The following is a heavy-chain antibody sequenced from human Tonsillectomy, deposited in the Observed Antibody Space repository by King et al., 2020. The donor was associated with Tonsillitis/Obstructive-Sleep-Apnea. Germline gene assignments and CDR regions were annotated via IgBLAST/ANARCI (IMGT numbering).Heavy chain of an antibody. CDR1: GGSISSYY. V-gene: IGHV4-4*07. CDR3: ARQRGGLGGDCSVGLWAFDI. D-gene: IGHD2-21*02. J-gene: IGHJ3*02. Sequence: VQLQESGPGLVKPSETLSLTCTVSGGSISSYYWSWIRQPAGKGLEWIGRIYTSGSTNYSPSLKSRVTMSVDTSKNQFSLKLSSVTAADTAVYYCARQRGGLGGDCSVGLWAFDIWGQGTMVTVSS. CDR2: IYTSGST.